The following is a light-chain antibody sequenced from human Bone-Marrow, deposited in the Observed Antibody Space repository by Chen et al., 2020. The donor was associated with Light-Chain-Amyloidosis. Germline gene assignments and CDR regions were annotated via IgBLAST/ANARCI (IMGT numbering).Light chain of an antibody. J-gene: IGLJ3*02. CDR2: DDS. CDR1: NIGSTS. V-gene: IGLV3-21*02. Sequence: SYVLTQPSSVSVAPGQTDTIACGGNNIGSTSVHWYQQTPGQAPLLVVYDDSDRPSGIPERLSGSNSGNTATLTSSRVEAGDESDYYCQVWDRSSDRPVFGGGTKLTVL. CDR3: QVWDRSSDRPV.